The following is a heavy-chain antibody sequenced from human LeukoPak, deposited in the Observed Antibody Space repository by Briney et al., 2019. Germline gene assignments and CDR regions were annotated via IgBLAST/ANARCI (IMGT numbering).Heavy chain of an antibody. CDR1: GYTFTSYG. CDR3: ARDHLDMVVVTAILDYYYGMDV. CDR2: ISAYNGNT. Sequence: ASVKVSCKASGYTFTSYGISWVRQAPGQGLEWMGWISAYNGNTNYAQKLQGRVTMTTDTSTSTAYMELRSLRSDDTAVYYCARDHLDMVVVTAILDYYYGMDVWGQGTTVTVSS. D-gene: IGHD2-21*02. J-gene: IGHJ6*02. V-gene: IGHV1-18*01.